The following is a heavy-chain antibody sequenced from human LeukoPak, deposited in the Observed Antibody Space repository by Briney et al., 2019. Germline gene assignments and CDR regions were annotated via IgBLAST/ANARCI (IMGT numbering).Heavy chain of an antibody. CDR3: AKGPRDILTGYYYFDY. CDR1: GFTFSNYA. V-gene: IGHV3-30-3*01. J-gene: IGHJ4*02. Sequence: GGSLRLSCAASGFTFSNYASHWVRQAPGKGLEWVAVISSDGDDKYSADSVKGRFTVSRDNSKNTLYLQMNSLRAEDTALYYCAKGPRDILTGYYYFDYWGQGTLVTVSS. D-gene: IGHD3-9*01. CDR2: ISSDGDDK.